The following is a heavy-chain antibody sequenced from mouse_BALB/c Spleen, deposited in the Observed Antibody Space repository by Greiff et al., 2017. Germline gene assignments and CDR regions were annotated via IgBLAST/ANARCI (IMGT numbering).Heavy chain of an antibody. CDR1: GFTFSSFG. CDR3: ARANWDVGYFDY. V-gene: IGHV5-17*02. J-gene: IGHJ2*01. CDR2: ISSGSSTI. Sequence: EVQGVESGGGLVQPGGSRKLSCAASGFTFSSFGMHWVRQAPEKGLEWVAYISSGSSTIYYADTVKGRFTISRDNPKNTLFLQMTSLRSEDTAMYYCARANWDVGYFDYGGQGTTLTVSS. D-gene: IGHD4-1*01.